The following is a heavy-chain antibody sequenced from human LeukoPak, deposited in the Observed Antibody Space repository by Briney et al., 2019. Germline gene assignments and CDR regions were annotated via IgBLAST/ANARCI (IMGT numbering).Heavy chain of an antibody. CDR1: GYTFIYYY. J-gene: IGHJ5*02. Sequence: ASVKVSCKASGYTFIYYYMHWVRQAPGQGLEWMGWINPKSGGTNYAQKFQGRVTMTRDTSISTAYMELSRLRSDDTAVYYCARDLRELEGNWYDPWGQGTLVTVSS. D-gene: IGHD3-10*01. V-gene: IGHV1-2*02. CDR2: INPKSGGT. CDR3: ARDLRELEGNWYDP.